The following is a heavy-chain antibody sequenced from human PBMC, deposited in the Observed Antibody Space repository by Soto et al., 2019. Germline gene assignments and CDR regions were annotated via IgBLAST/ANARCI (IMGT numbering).Heavy chain of an antibody. D-gene: IGHD6-13*01. Sequence: QVQLQESGPGLVKPSETLSLTCTFSGGSISSYYWSWIRQPPGKGLEWIGYSYYSGSTNYNPSLKSRVTISVDTSKNQFSLKLSSVTAADTAVYYCARAIAAAGPIYYYYSGMDVWGQGTTVTVSS. CDR1: GGSISSYY. J-gene: IGHJ6*02. CDR2: SYYSGST. V-gene: IGHV4-59*01. CDR3: ARAIAAAGPIYYYYSGMDV.